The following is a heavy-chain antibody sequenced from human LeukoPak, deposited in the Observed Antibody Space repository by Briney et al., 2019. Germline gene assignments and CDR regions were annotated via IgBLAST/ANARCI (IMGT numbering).Heavy chain of an antibody. CDR2: ISYDGSNK. CDR3: AKVSLTYYYDSSGSFDY. CDR1: GFTFSSYG. D-gene: IGHD3-22*01. V-gene: IGHV3-30*18. J-gene: IGHJ4*02. Sequence: GGSLRLSCAASGFTFSSYGMHWVRQAPGNGLEWVAVISYDGSNKYYADSVKGRFTISRDNSKNTLYLQMNSLRAEDTAVYYCAKVSLTYYYDSSGSFDYWGQGTLVTVSS.